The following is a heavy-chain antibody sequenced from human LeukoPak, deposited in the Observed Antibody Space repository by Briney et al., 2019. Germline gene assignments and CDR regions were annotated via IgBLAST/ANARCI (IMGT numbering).Heavy chain of an antibody. CDR2: ISGSGGST. V-gene: IGHV3-23*01. Sequence: GGSLRLCCAASGFTFSSYAMSWLRQAPGKGLEWVSAISGSGGSTYYADSVKGRFTISRDNSKNTLYLQMNSLRAEDTAVYYCAKEVRWLVRGEYYFDYWGQGTLVTVSS. CDR3: AKEVRWLVRGEYYFDY. CDR1: GFTFSSYA. J-gene: IGHJ4*02. D-gene: IGHD6-19*01.